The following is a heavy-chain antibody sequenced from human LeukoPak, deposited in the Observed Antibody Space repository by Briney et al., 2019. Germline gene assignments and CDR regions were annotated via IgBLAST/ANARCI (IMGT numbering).Heavy chain of an antibody. CDR2: ISGSGGST. CDR1: GFTFSSYA. CDR3: AKEGYYYGSGSYYSPLDY. Sequence: GGSLRLSCAASGFTFSSYAMSWVRQAPGKGLEWVSAISGSGGSTYYADSVKGRFTISRGNSKNTLYLQMNSLRAEDTAVYYCAKEGYYYGSGSYYSPLDYWGQGTLVTVSS. J-gene: IGHJ4*02. D-gene: IGHD3-10*01. V-gene: IGHV3-23*01.